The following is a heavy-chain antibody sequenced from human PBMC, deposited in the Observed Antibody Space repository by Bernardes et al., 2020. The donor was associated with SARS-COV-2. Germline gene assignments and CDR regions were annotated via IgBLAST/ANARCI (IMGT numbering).Heavy chain of an antibody. CDR1: GYTFTSYV. CDR2: ISAYNGNT. Sequence: ASVKVSCKASGYTFTSYVIIWVRQAPGQGLEWMGWISAYNGNTNYAQKLQGRVTMTTDTSTSTAYMELRSLRSDDTAVYYCARPDTAMDYFDYWGQGTLVTVSS. D-gene: IGHD5-18*01. V-gene: IGHV1-18*04. CDR3: ARPDTAMDYFDY. J-gene: IGHJ4*02.